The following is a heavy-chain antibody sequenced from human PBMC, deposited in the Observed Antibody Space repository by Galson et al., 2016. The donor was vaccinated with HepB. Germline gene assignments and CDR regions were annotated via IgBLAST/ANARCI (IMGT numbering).Heavy chain of an antibody. J-gene: IGHJ4*02. Sequence: SLRLSCAASGFAFSVYGMTWVRQAPRKGLEWVSAISTSGSSTDYADSVKGRFTISRDNPKHTVYLQMNSLRVEDTAVYYCAKGGYYGSGVPWGFDYWGQGTLVTVSS. CDR1: GFAFSVYG. V-gene: IGHV3-23*01. CDR2: ISTSGSST. D-gene: IGHD3-10*01. CDR3: AKGGYYGSGVPWGFDY.